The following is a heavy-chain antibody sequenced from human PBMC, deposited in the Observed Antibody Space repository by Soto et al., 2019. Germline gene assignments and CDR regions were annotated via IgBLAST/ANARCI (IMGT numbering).Heavy chain of an antibody. CDR1: GCTFTSYG. Sequence: QVQLVQSGAEVKKPGASVKVSCKASGCTFTSYGISWVRQAPGQGLEWMGWISAYNGNTNYAQKLQGRVTMTTDTSTSTAYMELRSLRSDDTAVYYCARAAGVVVVAWGENWFDPWGQGTLVTVSS. D-gene: IGHD2-15*01. V-gene: IGHV1-18*01. CDR2: ISAYNGNT. J-gene: IGHJ5*02. CDR3: ARAAGVVVVAWGENWFDP.